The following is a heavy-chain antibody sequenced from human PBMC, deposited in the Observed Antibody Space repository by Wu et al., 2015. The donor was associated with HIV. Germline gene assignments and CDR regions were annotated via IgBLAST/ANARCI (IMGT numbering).Heavy chain of an antibody. J-gene: IGHJ4*02. V-gene: IGHV1-2*02. CDR2: ISPNSGGT. CDR1: GGTFSSRA. D-gene: IGHD2-2*01. Sequence: QVHLVQSGAEVKKPGSSVKVSCTASGGTFSSRAISWVRQAPGQGLEWMGRISPNSGGTKYAQKFQGRVTMTRDTSISTAYMDLKRLSSDDTAIYYCAKVVAPGVATYYFDYWGQGTLVTVSS. CDR3: AKVVAPGVATYYFDY.